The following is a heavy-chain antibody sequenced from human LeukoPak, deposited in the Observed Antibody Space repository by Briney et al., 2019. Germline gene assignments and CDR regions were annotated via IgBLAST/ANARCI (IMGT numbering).Heavy chain of an antibody. J-gene: IGHJ3*02. CDR2: IYHTGST. Sequence: SETLSLICSVSGDSISMHYWSWIRQPPGKGLEWIGYIYHTGSTNYNPSLNSRVTISRDMSKNHFSLELSSVTAADTAVYYCARRSYYYDSSGYYDDAFDIWGQGTMVTVSS. CDR3: ARRSYYYDSSGYYDDAFDI. D-gene: IGHD3-22*01. CDR1: GDSISMHY. V-gene: IGHV4-59*11.